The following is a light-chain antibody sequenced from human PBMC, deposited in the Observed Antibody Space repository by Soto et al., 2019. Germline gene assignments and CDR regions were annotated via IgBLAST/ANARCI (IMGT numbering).Light chain of an antibody. CDR1: SSDVGYYNY. Sequence: QPALTQPASVSGSPGQSITISCTGTSSDVGYYNYVSWYQQHPGKAPKLIIYEVSNRPSGVSNRFSGSKSGNTASLTISGLQAEDEADYYCSSYTSSSTLYVFGTGTKLTVL. V-gene: IGLV2-14*01. CDR3: SSYTSSSTLYV. CDR2: EVS. J-gene: IGLJ1*01.